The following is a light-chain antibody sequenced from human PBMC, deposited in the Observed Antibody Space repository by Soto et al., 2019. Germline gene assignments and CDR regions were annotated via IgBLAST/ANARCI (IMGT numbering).Light chain of an antibody. CDR1: SSNIGAGYD. CDR3: QSPDSSLFALYV. CDR2: GNS. Sequence: QSVLTQPPSVSGAPGQRVTISCTGSSSNIGAGYDVHWYQQLPGTAPKLLIYGNSNRPSGDPDRFSGSKSGTSASLAITGLQAEDEADCYCQSPDSSLFALYVFVTGTKVTV. V-gene: IGLV1-40*01. J-gene: IGLJ1*01.